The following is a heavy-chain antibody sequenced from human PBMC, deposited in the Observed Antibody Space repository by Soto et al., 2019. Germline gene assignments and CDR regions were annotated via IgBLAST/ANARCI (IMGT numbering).Heavy chain of an antibody. J-gene: IGHJ4*02. CDR2: ISVYNGNT. Sequence: ASVKVSCKASGYTFTSYSITWVRQAPGRGLEWMGWISVYNGNTKYAQDFQGRVTMTTDTSTSTAYMELRSLRSDDTAVYYCARDGVAGTTGISAYWGQGTLVTVSS. V-gene: IGHV1-18*01. CDR1: GYTFTSYS. D-gene: IGHD1-7*01. CDR3: ARDGVAGTTGISAY.